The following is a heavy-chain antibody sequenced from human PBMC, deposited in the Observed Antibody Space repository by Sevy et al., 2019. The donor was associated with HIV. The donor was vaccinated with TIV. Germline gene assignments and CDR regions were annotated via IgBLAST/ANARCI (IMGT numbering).Heavy chain of an antibody. CDR3: AREAVDFWSRPVDFYYGMDV. Sequence: GGSLRLSCAASGFTFSRYWMHWVRQVPGKGLVWVSRINGDGSNPLYADSVKGRFTISRDNAKNTVFLQMDSLRAEDTAVYYCAREAVDFWSRPVDFYYGMDVWGQGTTVTVSS. CDR1: GFTFSRYW. CDR2: INGDGSNP. D-gene: IGHD3-3*01. V-gene: IGHV3-74*01. J-gene: IGHJ6*02.